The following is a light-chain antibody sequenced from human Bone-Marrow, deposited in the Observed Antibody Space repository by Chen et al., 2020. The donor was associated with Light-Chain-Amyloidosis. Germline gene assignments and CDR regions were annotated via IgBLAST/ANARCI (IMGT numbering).Light chain of an antibody. CDR1: NIGSKG. CDR3: QVWDSRSDHVV. Sequence: SYVLTQPPSAAVAPGQTARIAWGGNNIGSKGVHWYQQKPGQAPVLVVSDDNARPSGIPERFSGSNSGNTATLTINRVEAGDEADYYCQVWDSRSDHVVFGGGTKLTVL. V-gene: IGLV3-21*02. CDR2: DDN. J-gene: IGLJ2*01.